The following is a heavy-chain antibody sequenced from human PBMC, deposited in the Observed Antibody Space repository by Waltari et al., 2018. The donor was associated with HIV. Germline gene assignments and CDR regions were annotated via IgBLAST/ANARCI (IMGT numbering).Heavy chain of an antibody. Sequence: QVQLQESGPGLVKPSETLSLTCTVSGGSISSYYWSWIRQPPGKGREWIGYIYYSGSTNYNPSLKSRVTISVDTSKNQFSLKLSSVTAADTAVYYCAREGGLCSGGSCYSPNPYNWFDPWGQGTLVTVSS. CDR1: GGSISSYY. D-gene: IGHD2-15*01. CDR3: AREGGLCSGGSCYSPNPYNWFDP. V-gene: IGHV4-59*01. CDR2: IYYSGST. J-gene: IGHJ5*02.